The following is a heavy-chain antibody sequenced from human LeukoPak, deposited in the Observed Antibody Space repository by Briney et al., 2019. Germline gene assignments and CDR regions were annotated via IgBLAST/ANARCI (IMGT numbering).Heavy chain of an antibody. CDR1: GGSFSGYY. D-gene: IGHD5-24*01. CDR2: INHSGST. Sequence: PETLSLTCAVYGGSFSGYYWSWIRQPPGKGLEWIGEINHSGSTNYNPSLKSRVTISVDTSKNQFSLKLSSVTAADTAVYYCARRGYKGDFWGQGTLVTVSS. CDR3: ARRGYKGDF. J-gene: IGHJ4*02. V-gene: IGHV4-34*01.